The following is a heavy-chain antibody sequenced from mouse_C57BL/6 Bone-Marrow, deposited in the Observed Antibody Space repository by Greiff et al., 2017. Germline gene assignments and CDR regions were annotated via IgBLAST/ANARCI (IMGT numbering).Heavy chain of an antibody. J-gene: IGHJ1*03. CDR2: ISSGGSYN. D-gene: IGHD1-3*01. CDR3: ARHSGYYDV. V-gene: IGHV5-6*01. Sequence: EVMLVESGGDLVKPGGSLKLSCAASGFTFSSYGMSWVRQTPDKRLEWVATISSGGSYNYYPDSVKGRFTISRDNAKNTLYLQMSSLKSEDTAMYYCARHSGYYDVWGTGTTVTVSS. CDR1: GFTFSSYG.